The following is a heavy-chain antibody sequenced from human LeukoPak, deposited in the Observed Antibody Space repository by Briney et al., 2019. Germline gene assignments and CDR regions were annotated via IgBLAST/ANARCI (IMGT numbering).Heavy chain of an antibody. CDR1: GYTYW. CDR2: IYPGDSET. J-gene: IGHJ2*01. V-gene: IGHV5-51*01. D-gene: IGHD2-15*01. Sequence: GQSLKISCKASGYTYWIGWVRQMPGKGLEWMGIIYPGDSETKYSPSFQGQVTISADKSISTACLQWSSLKASDTAMYYCARFEYCSGGSCYDWYFDLWGRGTLVTVSS. CDR3: ARFEYCSGGSCYDWYFDL.